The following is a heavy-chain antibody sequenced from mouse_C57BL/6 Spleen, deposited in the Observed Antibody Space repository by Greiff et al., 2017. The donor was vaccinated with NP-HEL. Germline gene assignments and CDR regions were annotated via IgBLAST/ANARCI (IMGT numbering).Heavy chain of an antibody. D-gene: IGHD2-2*01. J-gene: IGHJ4*01. CDR3: ARWLPESYAMGY. Sequence: QVQLQQSGAELARPGASVKMSCKASGYTFTSYTMHWVKQRPGQGLEWIGYINPSSGYTKYNQKFKDKATLTADKSSSTAYMQLSSLTSEDSAVYYCARWLPESYAMGYWGQGTSVTVSS. V-gene: IGHV1-4*01. CDR2: INPSSGYT. CDR1: GYTFTSYT.